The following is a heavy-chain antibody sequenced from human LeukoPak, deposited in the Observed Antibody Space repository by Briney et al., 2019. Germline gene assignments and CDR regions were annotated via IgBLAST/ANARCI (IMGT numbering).Heavy chain of an antibody. J-gene: IGHJ4*02. Sequence: GRSLRLSCAASGSTFDDYATHWARQAPGKGLEWVSGISWNSGSIGYADSVKGRFTISRDNAKNSLYLQMNSLRAEDIALYYCEKGHYGDYRNGYFDYWGQGTLVTVP. CDR1: GSTFDDYA. CDR2: ISWNSGSI. V-gene: IGHV3-9*03. D-gene: IGHD4-17*01. CDR3: EKGHYGDYRNGYFDY.